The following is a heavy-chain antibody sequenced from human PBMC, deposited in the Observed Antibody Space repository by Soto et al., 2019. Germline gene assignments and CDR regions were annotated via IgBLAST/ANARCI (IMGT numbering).Heavy chain of an antibody. Sequence: GGSLRLSCAASGFTLSSYAMSSVRQTPGKRLESVSVISGSVGTTYDAGSVKGRFTISRDNSKSTLYLQMNSLGAEDTAVYYCATSLPLGHFDVWSDFLDSWGQGTLVTVSS. D-gene: IGHD3-3*01. CDR3: ATSLPLGHFDVWSDFLDS. V-gene: IGHV3-23*01. CDR1: GFTLSSYA. CDR2: ISGSVGTT. J-gene: IGHJ4*02.